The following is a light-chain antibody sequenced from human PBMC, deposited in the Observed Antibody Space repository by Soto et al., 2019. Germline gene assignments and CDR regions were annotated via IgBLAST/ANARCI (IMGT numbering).Light chain of an antibody. CDR3: SSYSSGSTLV. Sequence: QSALTQPASVSGSPGQSITISCTGTSSDVGGFNYVSWYQQHPDKAPKLIIYDVTYRPSGISIRFSGSKSGNTASLTISGLQSEAEAHYFCSSYSSGSTLVFGGGTKLTVL. CDR2: DVT. J-gene: IGLJ2*01. V-gene: IGLV2-14*03. CDR1: SSDVGGFNY.